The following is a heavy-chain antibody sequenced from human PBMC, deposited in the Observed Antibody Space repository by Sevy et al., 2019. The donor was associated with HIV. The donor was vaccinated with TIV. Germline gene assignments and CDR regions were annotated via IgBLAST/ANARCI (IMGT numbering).Heavy chain of an antibody. CDR3: ARRGSSWTVPFGMDV. J-gene: IGHJ6*02. CDR2: INADSGNT. V-gene: IGHV1-3*01. CDR1: GYTFIGYA. Sequence: ASVKVSCKASGYTFIGYAIHWVRQAPGQRLEWMGWINADSGNTKYSQRFQGRVTITRDTSASTAYMELSSLRSEDTAVYYCARRGSSWTVPFGMDVWGQGTTVTVSS. D-gene: IGHD6-13*01.